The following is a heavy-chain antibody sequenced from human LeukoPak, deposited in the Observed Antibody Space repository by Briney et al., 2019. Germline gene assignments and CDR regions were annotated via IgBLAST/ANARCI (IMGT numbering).Heavy chain of an antibody. CDR1: GGSITSTNYL. J-gene: IGHJ3*02. CDR3: ARGPLGDEFADAFDI. V-gene: IGHV4-39*07. CDR2: GHYSGRA. D-gene: IGHD4-17*01. Sequence: TSETLSLTCTVSGGSITSTNYLWGWVRQPPGKGLEWIGSGHYSGRAYYTPSLNSRVSISIDTSKSQFSLKLSSVTAADTAVYYCARGPLGDEFADAFDIWGQGTMVTVSS.